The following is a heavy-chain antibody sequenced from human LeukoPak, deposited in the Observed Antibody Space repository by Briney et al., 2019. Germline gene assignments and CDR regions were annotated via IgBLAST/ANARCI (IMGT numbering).Heavy chain of an antibody. CDR2: IIPILGIA. Sequence: SVKVSCKASGGTFSSYAISWVRQAPGQGLEWMGRIIPILGIANYAQKFQGRVTITADKSTSTAYMELSSLRSEDTAVYYCARGRQQSMTTVSYYYYYMDVWGKGTTVTVSS. J-gene: IGHJ6*03. CDR3: ARGRQQSMTTVSYYYYYMDV. CDR1: GGTFSSYA. V-gene: IGHV1-69*04. D-gene: IGHD4-17*01.